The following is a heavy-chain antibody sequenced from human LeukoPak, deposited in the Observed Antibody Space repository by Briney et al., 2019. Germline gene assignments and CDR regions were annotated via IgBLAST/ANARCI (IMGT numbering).Heavy chain of an antibody. CDR3: VRLFVQEPSGWFDP. Sequence: ASVKVSCKTSGYSFSSYEINWVRQPPGQGPEWMGWMNPSSGNTAYAQKFQGRITMTRDASIRTAYMELNSLRSEDTAVYYCVRLFVQEPSGWFDPWGQGTLVTVS. D-gene: IGHD3-10*01. J-gene: IGHJ5*02. CDR1: GYSFSSYE. V-gene: IGHV1-8*01. CDR2: MNPSSGNT.